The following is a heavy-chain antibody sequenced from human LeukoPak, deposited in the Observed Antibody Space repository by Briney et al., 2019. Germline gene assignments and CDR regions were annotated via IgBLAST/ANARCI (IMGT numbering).Heavy chain of an antibody. CDR2: ISYDGSNK. D-gene: IGHD2-8*02. J-gene: IGHJ3*02. CDR3: ARDTGI. V-gene: IGHV3-30-3*01. CDR1: GFTFSSYA. Sequence: PGGSLRLSCAASGFTFSSYAMLWVRQAPGKGLEWVAVISYDGSNKYYADSVKGRFTISRDNSKNTLYLQMNSLRAEDTAVYYCARDTGIWGQGTMVTVSS.